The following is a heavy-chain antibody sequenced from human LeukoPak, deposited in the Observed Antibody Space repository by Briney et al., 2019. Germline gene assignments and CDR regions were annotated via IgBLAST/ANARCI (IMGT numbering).Heavy chain of an antibody. J-gene: IGHJ6*03. D-gene: IGHD3-9*01. CDR3: ARDVRYFDWVRRYYYYYMDV. CDR2: ISAYNGNT. CDR1: GYTFTSYG. Sequence: ASVKVSCKASGYTFTSYGISWVRQAPGQGLEWMGWISAYNGNTNCAQKLQGRVTMTTDTSTSTAYMELRSLRSDDTAVYYCARDVRYFDWVRRYYYYYMDVWGKGTTVTISS. V-gene: IGHV1-18*01.